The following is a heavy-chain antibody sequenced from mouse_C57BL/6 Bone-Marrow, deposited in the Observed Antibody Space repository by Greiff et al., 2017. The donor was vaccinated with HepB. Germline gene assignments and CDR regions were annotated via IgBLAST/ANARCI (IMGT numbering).Heavy chain of an antibody. CDR1: GFSFTSYG. D-gene: IGHD4-1*02. CDR2: IWRGGST. Sequence: VQLQESGPGLVQPSQSLSITCTVSGFSFTSYGVHWVRQSPGKGLEWLGVIWRGGSTDYNAAFMSRLSITKDNSKSQVFFKMNSLQADDTAIYYCAKPPQLGHWYFDVWGTGTTVTVSS. V-gene: IGHV2-5*01. CDR3: AKPPQLGHWYFDV. J-gene: IGHJ1*03.